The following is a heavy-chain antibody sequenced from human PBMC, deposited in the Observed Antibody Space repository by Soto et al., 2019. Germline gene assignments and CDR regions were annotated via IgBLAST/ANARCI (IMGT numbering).Heavy chain of an antibody. V-gene: IGHV4-39*01. Sequence: PSGTLSLTSSGSGYSVSSSDYYGAWIRKPPGKGLEWIGSMFSSGLTYYKPSLKSRVTLSVDTSKNHFSVRLNSVTAADTAAYYCAPLTVSLSGPYGIHVWGQGTTVTVAS. D-gene: IGHD2-15*01. CDR3: APLTVSLSGPYGIHV. CDR2: MFSSGLT. J-gene: IGHJ6*02. CDR1: GYSVSSSDYY.